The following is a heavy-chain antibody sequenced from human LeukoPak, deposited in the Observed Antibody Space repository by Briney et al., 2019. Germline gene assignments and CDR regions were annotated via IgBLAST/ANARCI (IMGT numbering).Heavy chain of an antibody. CDR3: ARGYSYGYQHFDY. CDR1: GYTFTGYY. D-gene: IGHD5-18*01. CDR2: INPNSGGT. J-gene: IGHJ4*02. Sequence: ASVKVSCKASGYTFTGYYMHCVRQAPGQGLEWMGWINPNSGGTNYAQKFQGRVTMTRDTSISTAYMELSRLRSDDTAVYYCARGYSYGYQHFDYWGQGTLVTVSS. V-gene: IGHV1-2*02.